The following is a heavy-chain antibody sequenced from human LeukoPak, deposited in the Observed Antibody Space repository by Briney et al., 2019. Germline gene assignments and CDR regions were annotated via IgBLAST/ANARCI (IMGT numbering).Heavy chain of an antibody. CDR2: ITSDGSSI. CDR3: VKGYCSSISCSLIDY. J-gene: IGHJ4*02. CDR1: RFTFSNFN. D-gene: IGHD2-2*01. V-gene: IGHV3-64D*06. Sequence: GGSLRLSCTASRFTFSNFNMHWVRQAPGKGLQFVSGITSDGSSIDYADSVRGRFTISRDNSKSTLYLRMSSLRAEDTAVYYCVKGYCSSISCSLIDYGGQGTLVTVSS.